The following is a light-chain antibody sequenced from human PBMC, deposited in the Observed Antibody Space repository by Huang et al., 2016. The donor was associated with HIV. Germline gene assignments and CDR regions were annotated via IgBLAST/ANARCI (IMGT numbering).Light chain of an antibody. CDR1: QSITTY. CDR3: QHSYSTPLT. V-gene: IGKV1-39*01. J-gene: IGKJ4*01. Sequence: DMQMTQSPSSLSASVGDRITLTCRAGQSITTYLNWYQQKPGKPPRLLIYAASSLQSGVPSRFSGSGSGTDFTLTINSLQPEDFATYYCQHSYSTPLTFGGGTKVEIK. CDR2: AAS.